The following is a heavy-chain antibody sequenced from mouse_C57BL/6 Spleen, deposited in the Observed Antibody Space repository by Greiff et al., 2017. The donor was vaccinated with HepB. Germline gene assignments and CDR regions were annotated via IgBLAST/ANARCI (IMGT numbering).Heavy chain of an antibody. V-gene: IGHV5-6*02. CDR3: ARRDYYGSSYEYFDY. D-gene: IGHD1-1*01. CDR2: ISSGGSYT. J-gene: IGHJ2*01. CDR1: GFTFSSYG. Sequence: EVKLMESGGDLVKPGGSLKLSCAASGFTFSSYGMSWVRQTPDKRLEWVATISSGGSYTYYPDSVKGRFTISRDNAKNTLYLQMSSLKSVDTAMYYCARRDYYGSSYEYFDYWGQGTTLTVSS.